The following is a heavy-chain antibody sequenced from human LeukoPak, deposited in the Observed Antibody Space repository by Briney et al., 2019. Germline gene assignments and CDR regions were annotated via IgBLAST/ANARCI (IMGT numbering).Heavy chain of an antibody. Sequence: SETLSLTCAVYGGSFSGYYWSWIRQPPGKGLEWIGEINHSGSTNYNPSLKSRVTISVDTSKNQFSLKLNSVTAADTAVYYCARGLYSSSSFDYWGQGTLVTVSS. CDR2: INHSGST. V-gene: IGHV4-34*01. CDR3: ARGLYSSSSFDY. D-gene: IGHD6-6*01. J-gene: IGHJ4*02. CDR1: GGSFSGYY.